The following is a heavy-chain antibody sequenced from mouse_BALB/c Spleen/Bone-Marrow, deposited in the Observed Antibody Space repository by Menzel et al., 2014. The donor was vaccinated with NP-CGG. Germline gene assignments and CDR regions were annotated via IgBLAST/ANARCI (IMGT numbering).Heavy chain of an antibody. CDR3: ARGCYCSSYYFDY. CDR1: GYTFTDYV. Sequence: VKLMESGPELVKPGASVKMSCKASGYTFTDYVISWVKQRTGQGLEWIGEIYPGSGSTYYNEKFKGKATLTADKSSNTAYMQLSSLTSEDSAVYFCARGCYCSSYYFDYWGQGTPRTVSS. J-gene: IGHJ2*01. D-gene: IGHD1-1*01. CDR2: IYPGSGST. V-gene: IGHV1-77*01.